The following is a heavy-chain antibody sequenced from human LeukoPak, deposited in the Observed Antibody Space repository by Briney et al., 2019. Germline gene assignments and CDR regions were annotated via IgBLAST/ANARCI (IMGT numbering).Heavy chain of an antibody. CDR2: INHNGNVN. CDR1: GFTFSSYW. D-gene: IGHD3-16*01. Sequence: GGSLRLSCAVSGFTFSSYWMNWARQAPGKGVGWVASINHNGNVNYYVDSVKGRFTISRDNAKKSLYLQMRNLRAEDTAVYFRPRGGGLDVWGQGATVTVSS. CDR3: PRGGGLDV. V-gene: IGHV3-7*03. J-gene: IGHJ6*02.